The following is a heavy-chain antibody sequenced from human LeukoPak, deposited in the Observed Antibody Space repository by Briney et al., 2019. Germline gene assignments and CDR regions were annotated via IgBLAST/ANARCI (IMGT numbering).Heavy chain of an antibody. D-gene: IGHD3-3*01. CDR2: ISSSGSTI. V-gene: IGHV3-11*04. CDR1: GFTFSDYY. CDR3: ARVGSRITIFGVVQW. J-gene: IGHJ4*02. Sequence: GGSLRLSCAASGFTFSDYYMSWIRQAPGKGLEWVSCISSSGSTIYYADSVKGRFTISRDNAKNSLYLQMNSLRAEDTAVYYCARVGSRITIFGVVQWWGQGTLVTVSS.